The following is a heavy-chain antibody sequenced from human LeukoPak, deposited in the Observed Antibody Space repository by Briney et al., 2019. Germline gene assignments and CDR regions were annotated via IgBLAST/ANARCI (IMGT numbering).Heavy chain of an antibody. V-gene: IGHV3-73*01. J-gene: IGHJ4*02. CDR2: IRSKANSYAT. CDR3: TTTADLEMATLIDY. CDR1: GFTFSGSA. Sequence: GGSLRLSCAASGFTFSGSAMHWVRQASGKGLEWVGRIRSKANSYATAYAASVKGRFTISRDDSKNTAYLQMNSLKTEDTAVYYCTTTADLEMATLIDYWGQGTLVTVSS. D-gene: IGHD5-24*01.